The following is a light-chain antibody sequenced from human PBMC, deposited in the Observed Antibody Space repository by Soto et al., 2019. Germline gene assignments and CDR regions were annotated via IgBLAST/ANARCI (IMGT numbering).Light chain of an antibody. Sequence: DIQMTQSPSSLSASVGDRVTITCRPSQGISNYLAWYQQKPGKVPKLLIYAASTLQSGVPSRFSGSGSGTDFTLTISSLQPEDVATYYCQKYNSASWTFGQGTKVEIK. CDR3: QKYNSASWT. CDR2: AAS. CDR1: QGISNY. J-gene: IGKJ1*01. V-gene: IGKV1-27*01.